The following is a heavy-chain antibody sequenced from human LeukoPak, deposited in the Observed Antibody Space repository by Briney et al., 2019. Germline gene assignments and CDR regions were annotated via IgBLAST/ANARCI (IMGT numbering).Heavy chain of an antibody. CDR3: AKAGVQLWSPAGDY. D-gene: IGHD5-18*01. V-gene: IGHV3-23*01. CDR2: LSGSGVYT. J-gene: IGHJ4*02. Sequence: GGSLRLSCEASGFSFSNAWMSWARQAPGRGLEWVSGLSGSGVYTYYADSVKGRFTISRDNSKNTLFLQLNRLRAEDTAMYYCAKAGVQLWSPAGDYWGQGTLVTVSS. CDR1: GFSFSNAW.